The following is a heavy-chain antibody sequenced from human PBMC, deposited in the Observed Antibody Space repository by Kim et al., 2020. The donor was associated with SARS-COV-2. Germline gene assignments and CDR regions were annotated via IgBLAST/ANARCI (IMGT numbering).Heavy chain of an antibody. CDR2: IWYDGSKK. Sequence: GGSLRLSCAASGFTFSRYGMHWVRQAPGKGLEWVAVIWYDGSKKYYADSVEGRITISRDNSKDTVYLQMDSLRAEDTAVYYCARVNGENGYSGGSIDVWGQGTTVTVSS. CDR3: ARVNGENGYSGGSIDV. D-gene: IGHD5-18*01. V-gene: IGHV3-33*01. J-gene: IGHJ6*02. CDR1: GFTFSRYG.